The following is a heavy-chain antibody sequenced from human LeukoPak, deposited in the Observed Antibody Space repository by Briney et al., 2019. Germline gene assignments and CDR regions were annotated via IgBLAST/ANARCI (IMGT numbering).Heavy chain of an antibody. CDR1: GYTFTSYD. V-gene: IGHV1-46*01. CDR2: INPSGDST. Sequence: ASVKVSCKVSGYTFTSYDMHWVRQAPGQGLEWMGIINPSGDSTSYAQKFQGRVTMTRDTSTSTVYMELSGLRSEDTAVYYCASVLYCGADCYSGRYFFDYWGQGTLVTVSS. D-gene: IGHD2-21*02. CDR3: ASVLYCGADCYSGRYFFDY. J-gene: IGHJ4*02.